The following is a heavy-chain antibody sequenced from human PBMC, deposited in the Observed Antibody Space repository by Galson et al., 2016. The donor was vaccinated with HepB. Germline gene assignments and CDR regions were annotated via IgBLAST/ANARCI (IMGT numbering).Heavy chain of an antibody. CDR1: GFNFSTYG. J-gene: IGHJ4*02. CDR3: AKEGIEVFEY. V-gene: IGHV3-23*01. D-gene: IGHD6-13*01. Sequence: SLRLSCAASGFNFSTYGLSWVRQAPGKGLEWVSAISGSGKTTYYADSVKGRFTISRDNSKNTVYLQMNSLRAEDTAVYYCAKEGIEVFEYWGQGTLVTVSS. CDR2: ISGSGKTT.